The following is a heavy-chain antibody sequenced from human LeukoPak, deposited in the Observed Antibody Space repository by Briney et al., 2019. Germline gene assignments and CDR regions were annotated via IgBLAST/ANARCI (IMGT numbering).Heavy chain of an antibody. V-gene: IGHV3-30*18. D-gene: IGHD3-10*01. CDR2: ILYDGSYK. CDR1: GYTFSDYD. Sequence: PGTSLRLSCEASGYTFSDYDMHWVRQAPGKGLEWVAVILYDGSYKSYVDSVRGRFTISRDNSKDRLYLQMNSLRAEDTAIYYCAKDRYPMVRGMMIAFDFWGQGTRVTVSS. J-gene: IGHJ4*02. CDR3: AKDRYPMVRGMMIAFDF.